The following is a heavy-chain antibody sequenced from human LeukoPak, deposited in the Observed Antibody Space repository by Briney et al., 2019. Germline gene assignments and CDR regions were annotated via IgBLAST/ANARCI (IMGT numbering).Heavy chain of an antibody. CDR3: AKDLYYYDSSAGSGDDAFDI. Sequence: PGGSLRLSCAASGFTFSSYGMHWVRQAPGKGLEWVAVISYDGSNKYYADSVKGRFTISRDNSKNTLYLQMNSLRAEDTAVYYCAKDLYYYDSSAGSGDDAFDIWGQGTMVTVSS. V-gene: IGHV3-30*18. CDR2: ISYDGSNK. D-gene: IGHD3-22*01. J-gene: IGHJ3*02. CDR1: GFTFSSYG.